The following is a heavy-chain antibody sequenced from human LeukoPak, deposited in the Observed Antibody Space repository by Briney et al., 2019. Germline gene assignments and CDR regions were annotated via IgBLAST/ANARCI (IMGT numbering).Heavy chain of an antibody. D-gene: IGHD5-24*01. CDR3: ARLATVEMATILAY. CDR2: INQDGSKK. J-gene: IGHJ4*02. Sequence: PGGSLRLSCVASRFTFSNYWMSWVRQAPGKGLEWVANINQDGSKKVYADSMKGRFTISRDNAKESLYLQLNSLRADDTAVYYCARLATVEMATILAYWGQGTLVTVSS. CDR1: RFTFSNYW. V-gene: IGHV3-7*01.